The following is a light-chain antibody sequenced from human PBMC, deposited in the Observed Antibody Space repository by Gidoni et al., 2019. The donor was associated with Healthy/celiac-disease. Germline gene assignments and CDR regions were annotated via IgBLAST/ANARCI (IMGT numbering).Light chain of an antibody. CDR1: QSVGSN. CDR3: QQYNVWPFT. J-gene: IGKJ3*01. V-gene: IGKV3-15*01. Sequence: EIVMTQSPATLSVSPGERATLSCRASQSVGSNLAWYQQRPGQAPRLLIHGASTRATGIPARFSGSGSGTEFTLTISSLQSEDFAAYYCQQYNVWPFTFGPGTKVDIK. CDR2: GAS.